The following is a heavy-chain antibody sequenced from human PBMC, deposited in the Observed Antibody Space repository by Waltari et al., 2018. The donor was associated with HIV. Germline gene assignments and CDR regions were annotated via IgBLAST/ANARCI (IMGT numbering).Heavy chain of an antibody. Sequence: QLQLQESGPGLVKPSETLSLTCPVPGGSISSSTYYWGWVRQPPGKGLEWLGNLYYSGSTYYNPSLKSRVTISVDTSKNQFSLKLSSVTAADTAVYYCTRLSIVVVTAIDFWGQGTLVTVSS. J-gene: IGHJ4*02. CDR3: TRLSIVVVTAIDF. D-gene: IGHD2-21*02. CDR1: GGSISSSTYY. V-gene: IGHV4-39*01. CDR2: LYYSGST.